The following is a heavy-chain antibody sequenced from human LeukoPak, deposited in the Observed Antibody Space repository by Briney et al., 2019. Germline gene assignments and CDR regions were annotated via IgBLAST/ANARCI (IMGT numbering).Heavy chain of an antibody. V-gene: IGHV4-59*01. CDR1: GGSINSYY. CDR2: IYYSGST. CDR3: ARGTFIAAAGRSFDY. D-gene: IGHD6-13*01. J-gene: IGHJ4*02. Sequence: SETLSLTCTVSGGSINSYYWTWIRQPPGKGLEWIGYIYYSGSTNYNPSLKSRVTISVDTSKNQFSLKLSSVTAADTAVYYCARGTFIAAAGRSFDYWGQGTLVTVSS.